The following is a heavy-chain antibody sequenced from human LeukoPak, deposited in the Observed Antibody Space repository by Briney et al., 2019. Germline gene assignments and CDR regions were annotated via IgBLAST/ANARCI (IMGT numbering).Heavy chain of an antibody. CDR3: ARVGSGSGSYSLRYFDY. CDR2: TYYSGST. V-gene: IGHV4-59*12. J-gene: IGHJ4*02. D-gene: IGHD3-10*01. CDR1: GGSISSYY. Sequence: SETLSLTCTVSGGSISSYYWSWIRQPPGKGREWIGYTYYSGSTNYNPSLKSRVTISVDKSKNQFSLKLSSVTAADTAVYYCARVGSGSGSYSLRYFDYWGQGTLVTVSS.